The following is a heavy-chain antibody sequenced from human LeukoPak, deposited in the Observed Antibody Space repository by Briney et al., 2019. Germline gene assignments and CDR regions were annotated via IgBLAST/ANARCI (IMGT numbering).Heavy chain of an antibody. CDR1: GFTFSSYG. J-gene: IGHJ4*02. Sequence: PGRSLTLSCAASGFTFSSYGMHWVRQAPGKGLEWVAVISYDGSNKYYADSVKGRFTISRDNSKNTLYLQMNSLRAEDTAVYYCAKDHSSSSDYWGQGTLVTVSS. CDR2: ISYDGSNK. D-gene: IGHD6-13*01. CDR3: AKDHSSSSDY. V-gene: IGHV3-30*18.